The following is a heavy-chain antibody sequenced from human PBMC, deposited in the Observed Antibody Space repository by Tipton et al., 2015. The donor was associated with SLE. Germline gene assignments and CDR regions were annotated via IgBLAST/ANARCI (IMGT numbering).Heavy chain of an antibody. CDR3: ARQDAWDTYRPRWFDP. D-gene: IGHD1-26*01. Sequence: TLSLTCAVYGESFSGYFWSWIRQPPGKGLEWIGEIIHSGVTNYNPSLKSRVTLSLDTSKNQFSLKLVSVTAADTAVYYCARQDAWDTYRPRWFDPWGQGTLVTVSS. V-gene: IGHV4-34*12. CDR1: GESFSGYF. CDR2: IIHSGVT. J-gene: IGHJ5*02.